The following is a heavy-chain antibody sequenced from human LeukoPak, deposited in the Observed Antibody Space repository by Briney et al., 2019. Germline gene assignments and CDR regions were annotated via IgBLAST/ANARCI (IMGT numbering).Heavy chain of an antibody. J-gene: IGHJ6*03. CDR3: ARDSHAAPNAMDV. CDR1: GFTFSSYS. D-gene: IGHD6-25*01. Sequence: GGSLRLSCAASGFTFSSYSMNWVRQAPGKGLEWVSYISGSSGTIYYADSVKGRFTISRDNVENSLYLQMNSLRAEDTAVYYCARDSHAAPNAMDVWGKGATVTVSS. V-gene: IGHV3-48*01. CDR2: ISGSSGTI.